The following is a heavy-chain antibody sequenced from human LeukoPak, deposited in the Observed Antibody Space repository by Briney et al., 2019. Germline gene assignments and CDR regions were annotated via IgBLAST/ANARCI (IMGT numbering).Heavy chain of an antibody. CDR1: GFTFSSYW. J-gene: IGHJ5*02. Sequence: PGGSLRLSCAASGFTFSSYWMHWVRQAPGKGLVWASRTDTDGSSTNYADSVKGRFTVSRDNAKNTLSLQMNSLRAEDTAVYYCARGYNYDTTKLDLWGQGTLVTVSS. CDR3: ARGYNYDTTKLDL. D-gene: IGHD3-22*01. CDR2: TDTDGSST. V-gene: IGHV3-74*01.